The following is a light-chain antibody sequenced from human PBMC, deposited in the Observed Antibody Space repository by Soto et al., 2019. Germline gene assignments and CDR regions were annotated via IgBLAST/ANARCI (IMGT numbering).Light chain of an antibody. CDR2: DAS. Sequence: DIQITQSPSTLSASVGDSVTITCRASQSVSGWLAWYQQKPGKAPKLLIYDASSLESGVPSRFSGSGSGAEFTLTISSLQPDDFATYYCQQYTTYSLTFGQGTKVDIK. CDR1: QSVSGW. CDR3: QQYTTYSLT. V-gene: IGKV1-5*01. J-gene: IGKJ1*01.